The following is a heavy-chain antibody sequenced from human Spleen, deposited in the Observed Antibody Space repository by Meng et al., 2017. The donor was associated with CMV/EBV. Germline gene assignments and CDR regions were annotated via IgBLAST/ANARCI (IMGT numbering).Heavy chain of an antibody. CDR2: IYYSGST. Sequence: QVHTKESGPGLVKPSQTLSLPCTVSGGPISSGDYYWSWIRQPPGKGLEWIGYIYYSGSTYYNPSLKSRVTISVDTSKNQFSLKLSSVTAADTAVYYCARSTPAAAAFDYWGQGTLVTVSS. V-gene: IGHV4-30-4*08. D-gene: IGHD6-13*01. J-gene: IGHJ4*02. CDR1: GGPISSGDYY. CDR3: ARSTPAAAAFDY.